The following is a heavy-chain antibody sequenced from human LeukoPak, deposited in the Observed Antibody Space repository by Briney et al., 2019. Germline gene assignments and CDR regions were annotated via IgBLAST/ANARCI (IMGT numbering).Heavy chain of an antibody. CDR1: GGSISSGGHY. V-gene: IGHV4-31*03. D-gene: IGHD6-13*01. J-gene: IGHJ4*02. CDR3: AGGFDSSKMAY. Sequence: PSQTLSLTCTVSGGSISSGGHYWTWIRQHPGKGLEWIGSIYDSRFTYYSPPLKSRVSISVDSSENQLSLKLNSVTAADTAVYYCAGGFDSSKMAYWGQGTLVTVSS. CDR2: IYDSRFT.